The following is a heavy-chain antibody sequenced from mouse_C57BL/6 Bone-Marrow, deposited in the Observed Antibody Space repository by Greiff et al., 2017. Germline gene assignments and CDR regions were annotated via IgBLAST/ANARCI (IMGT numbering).Heavy chain of an antibody. CDR3: ANTTVVDPFDY. Sequence: LMESGAELARPGASVKLSCKASGYTFTSYGIGWVKQRTGQGLEWIGEIYPRSGNTYYNEKFKGKATLTADKSSSTAYMELRSLTSEDSAVYFCANTTVVDPFDYWGQGTTLTVSS. V-gene: IGHV1-81*01. CDR1: GYTFTSYG. J-gene: IGHJ2*01. D-gene: IGHD1-1*01. CDR2: IYPRSGNT.